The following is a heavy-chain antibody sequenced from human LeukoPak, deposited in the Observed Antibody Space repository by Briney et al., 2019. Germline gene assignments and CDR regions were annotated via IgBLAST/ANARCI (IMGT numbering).Heavy chain of an antibody. V-gene: IGHV3-53*01. Sequence: GGSLRLSCAASGFTFSSYAMHWVRQAPGKGLEWVSVIYSGGSTYYADSVKGRFTISRDNSKNTLYLQMNSLRAEDTAVYYCARAIIAARWFDPWGQGTLVTVSS. D-gene: IGHD6-25*01. CDR3: ARAIIAARWFDP. J-gene: IGHJ5*02. CDR2: IYSGGST. CDR1: GFTFSSYA.